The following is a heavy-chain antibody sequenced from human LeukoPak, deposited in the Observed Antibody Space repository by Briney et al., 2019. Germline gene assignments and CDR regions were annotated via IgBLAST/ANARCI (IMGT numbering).Heavy chain of an antibody. V-gene: IGHV3-23*01. J-gene: IGHJ1*01. CDR1: GFTFSSYA. CDR2: ISGSGGST. Sequence: GGSMRLSCAASGFTFSSYAMSWVRQAPGKGLEWVSAISGSGGSTYYANSVKGRFTISRDNSKNTLYLQMNSLRAEDTAVYYCAKTEGVVVTAEYFQHWGQGTLVTVSS. D-gene: IGHD2-21*02. CDR3: AKTEGVVVTAEYFQH.